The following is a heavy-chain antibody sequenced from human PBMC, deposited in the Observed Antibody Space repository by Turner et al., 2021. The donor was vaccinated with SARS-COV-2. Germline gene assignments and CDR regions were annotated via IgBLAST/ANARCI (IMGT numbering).Heavy chain of an antibody. Sequence: QVQLVGSGGGVVQPGRSLGPSCAASGFTFSHYAIHWVRQAPGKGLEWVAVISYDGSEKFYADSVKGRFTISRDNSKNTLYLQMNSLRPEETAVYYCAKGPFFDYWGQGTLVTVSS. CDR3: AKGPFFDY. CDR2: ISYDGSEK. V-gene: IGHV3-30*18. J-gene: IGHJ4*02. CDR1: GFTFSHYA.